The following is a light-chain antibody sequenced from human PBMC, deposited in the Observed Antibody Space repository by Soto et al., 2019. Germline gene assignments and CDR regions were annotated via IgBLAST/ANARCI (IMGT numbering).Light chain of an antibody. Sequence: ENVLTQSPGPLSLSPGERATLSCRASQSVSNNYLAWYQQEPGQAPRLLIFGASSRATDIPDRFSASGSGTHFTLTISRLEPADFAVYFCQQYSSSPQTFGQGTKVDIK. J-gene: IGKJ1*01. CDR3: QQYSSSPQT. CDR2: GAS. CDR1: QSVSNNY. V-gene: IGKV3-20*01.